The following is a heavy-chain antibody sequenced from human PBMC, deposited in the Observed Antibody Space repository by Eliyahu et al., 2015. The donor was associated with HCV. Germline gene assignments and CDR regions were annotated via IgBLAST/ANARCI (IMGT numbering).Heavy chain of an antibody. CDR1: GGTXSSYX. CDR3: ARALKKIEYSSSHYQNYYYYGMDV. CDR2: XIPIFGTA. D-gene: IGHD6-6*01. V-gene: IGHV1-69*01. J-gene: IGHJ6*02. Sequence: QVQLVQSGAEVKKPGSSVXVSCKASGGTXSSYXXXWVRXAPGQGLEWMGGXIPIFGTANYAQKFQGRVTITADESTSTAYMELSSLRSEDTAVYYCARALKKIEYSSSHYQNYYYYGMDVWGQGTTVTVSS.